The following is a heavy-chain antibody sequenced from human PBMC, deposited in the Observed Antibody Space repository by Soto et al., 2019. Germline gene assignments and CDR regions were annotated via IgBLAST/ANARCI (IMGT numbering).Heavy chain of an antibody. CDR2: IIPIFGAA. CDR1: GGTFSSYA. Sequence: ASVKVSCKASGGTFSSYAISWVRQAPGQGLEWMGGIIPIFGAANYAQKFQGRVTITADESTSTAYMELRSLRSDDTAVYYCARDTKYYYDSNRLLDVWGQGTTVTVSS. CDR3: ARDTKYYYDSNRLLDV. D-gene: IGHD3-22*01. V-gene: IGHV1-69*13. J-gene: IGHJ6*02.